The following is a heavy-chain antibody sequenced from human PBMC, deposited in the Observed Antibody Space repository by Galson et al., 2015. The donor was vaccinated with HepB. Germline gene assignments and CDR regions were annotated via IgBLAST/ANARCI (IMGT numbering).Heavy chain of an antibody. D-gene: IGHD1-7*01. J-gene: IGHJ6*02. CDR3: ARDSRLELRLNNYYYYGMDV. Sequence: SVKVSCKASGYSFTSYGISWLRQAPGQGLEWMGWISGYDGSTNYPQTLQGRVIMTTDRSTNTGYMEVRSLRSDDTAIYYCARDSRLELRLNNYYYYGMDVWAQGTTVTVSS. V-gene: IGHV1-18*01. CDR2: ISGYDGST. CDR1: GYSFTSYG.